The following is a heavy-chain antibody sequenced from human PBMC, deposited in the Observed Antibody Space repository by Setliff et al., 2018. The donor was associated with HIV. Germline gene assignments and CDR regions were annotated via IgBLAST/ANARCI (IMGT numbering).Heavy chain of an antibody. V-gene: IGHV3-48*01. CDR1: GFTFSSYS. CDR2: ISSSSSTV. Sequence: GSLRLSCAASGFTFSSYSLNWVRQAPGKGLEWVSYISSSSSTVFYADYVKGRFTISRDDAKNSLFLQMNSLRAEDTAVYYCARDWLADGYSTKFAFDIWGQGTMVTVSS. J-gene: IGHJ3*02. D-gene: IGHD5-18*01. CDR3: ARDWLADGYSTKFAFDI.